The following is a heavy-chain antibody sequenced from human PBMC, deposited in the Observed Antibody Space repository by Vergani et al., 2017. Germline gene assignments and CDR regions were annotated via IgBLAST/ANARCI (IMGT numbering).Heavy chain of an antibody. CDR3: AGIVGATRNYYYYMDV. CDR2: INHSGST. J-gene: IGHJ6*03. CDR1: GGSFSGYY. D-gene: IGHD1-26*01. V-gene: IGHV4-34*01. Sequence: QVQLQQWGAGLLKPSETLSLTCAVSGGSFSGYYWSWIRQPPGKGLEWIGEINHSGSTNYNPSLKSRVTISVDTSKNQFSLKLSAVTAADTAVYYCAGIVGATRNYYYYMDVWGKGTTVTVSS.